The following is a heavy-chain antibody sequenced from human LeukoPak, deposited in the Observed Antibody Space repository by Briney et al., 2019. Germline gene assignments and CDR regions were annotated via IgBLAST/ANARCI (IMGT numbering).Heavy chain of an antibody. D-gene: IGHD3-10*01. Sequence: SETLSLTCAVSGGSISSGGYSWSWIRQPPGKGLEWIGYIYHSGSTYYNPSLKSRVTISVDRSKNQFSLKLSSVTAADTAVYYCARGRVVRGAIPVGWFDPWGQGTLVTVSS. CDR1: GGSISSGGYS. CDR2: IYHSGST. V-gene: IGHV4-30-2*01. J-gene: IGHJ5*02. CDR3: ARGRVVRGAIPVGWFDP.